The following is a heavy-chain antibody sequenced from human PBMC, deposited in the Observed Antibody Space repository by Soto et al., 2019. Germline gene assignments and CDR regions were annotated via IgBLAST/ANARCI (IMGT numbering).Heavy chain of an antibody. D-gene: IGHD1-1*01. CDR3: ATGTNGTTGWYHP. V-gene: IGHV1-2*02. Sequence: QEQLVQSGTEVKKPGASVTVSCKSSGYTFTDFYLHWLRQAPGQGLERVGWINPKTGDTKSSQKFQGRVTMSRATSVSTACIDLTSLTSDDTAMYYCATGTNGTTGWYHPWGQGTRVTVSS. CDR1: GYTFTDFY. J-gene: IGHJ5*02. CDR2: INPKTGDT.